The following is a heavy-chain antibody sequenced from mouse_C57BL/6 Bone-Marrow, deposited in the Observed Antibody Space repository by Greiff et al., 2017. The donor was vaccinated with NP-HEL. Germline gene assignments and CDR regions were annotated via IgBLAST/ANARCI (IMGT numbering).Heavy chain of an antibody. J-gene: IGHJ4*01. D-gene: IGHD2-1*01. Sequence: QVQLKESGPGLVQPSQSLSIACTVSGFSLPSNGVHWVRQSPGKGLEWLGVIWSGGSTDYNAAFISRLSISKDNSKSQVFFKRNSLQADDTAIYYCARKKATMVTAYYAMDYWGQGTSVTVSS. CDR3: ARKKATMVTAYYAMDY. CDR1: GFSLPSNG. V-gene: IGHV2-2*01. CDR2: IWSGGST.